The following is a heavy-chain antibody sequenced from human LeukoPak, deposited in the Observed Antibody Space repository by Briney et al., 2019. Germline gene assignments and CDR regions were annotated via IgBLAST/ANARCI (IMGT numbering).Heavy chain of an antibody. CDR1: GYTFTSYA. D-gene: IGHD3-10*01. J-gene: IGHJ4*02. V-gene: IGHV7-4-1*02. CDR2: INTNTGNP. CDR3: ARIFHASGSGHFDY. Sequence: GASVKVSCKASGYTFTSYAMNWVRQAPGQGLEWMGWINTNTGNPTFAQGFTGRFVFSLDTSVSTAYLQISSLKAEDTAVYFCARIFHASGSGHFDYWGQGTLVTVSS.